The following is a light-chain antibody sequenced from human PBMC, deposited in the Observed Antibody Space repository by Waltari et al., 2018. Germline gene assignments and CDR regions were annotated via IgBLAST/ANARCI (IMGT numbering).Light chain of an antibody. Sequence: EIVLTQSPGTLSLPPGERATLSCRASQSVSRTLAWYQQKPGQAPRLLIFGASNRATGIPDRFSGSGSGTDFMLIITRLEPEDSAMYYCQHYVRLPATFGQGTKVEIK. CDR3: QHYVRLPAT. CDR1: QSVSRT. J-gene: IGKJ1*01. V-gene: IGKV3-20*01. CDR2: GAS.